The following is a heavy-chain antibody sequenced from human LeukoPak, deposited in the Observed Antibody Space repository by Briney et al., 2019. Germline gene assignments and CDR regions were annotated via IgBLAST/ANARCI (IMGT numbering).Heavy chain of an antibody. V-gene: IGHV3-30*02. J-gene: IGHJ5*02. CDR1: GFTFSSYG. D-gene: IGHD3-22*01. CDR3: ASLDYDDSSGYYPNWFDP. Sequence: GRSLRLSCAASGFTFSSYGMHWVRQAPGKGLEWVAFIRYDGSNKYYADSVKGRFTISRDNSKNTLYLQMNSLRAEDTAVYYCASLDYDDSSGYYPNWFDPWGQGTLVTVSS. CDR2: IRYDGSNK.